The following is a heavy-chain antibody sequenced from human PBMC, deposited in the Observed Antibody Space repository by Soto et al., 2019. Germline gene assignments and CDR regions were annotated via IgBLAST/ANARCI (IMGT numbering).Heavy chain of an antibody. V-gene: IGHV3-74*01. Sequence: EVQLVESGGDLVQPGGSLRLSCAASGFTFNGYWMHWVRQAPGKGLVWVSRINPDGSSTAYSDSVKGRFTISRDNAKNTVYLQMNSLSAEDTAVYYCARAEGWQQLVRGFDCWGKGTLVTVSS. CDR2: INPDGSST. CDR3: ARAEGWQQLVRGFDC. J-gene: IGHJ4*02. CDR1: GFTFNGYW. D-gene: IGHD6-13*01.